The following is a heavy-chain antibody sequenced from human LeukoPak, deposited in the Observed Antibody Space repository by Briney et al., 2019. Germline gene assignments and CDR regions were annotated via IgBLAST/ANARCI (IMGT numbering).Heavy chain of an antibody. J-gene: IGHJ4*02. Sequence: GGSLRLSCAASGFTFSSYSMNWVRQAPGKGLEWVSSISSSSSYIYYADSVKGRFTISRDNAKNSLYLQMNSLRAEDTAVYYCARGSILWFGESIYYFDYWGQGTLVTVSS. CDR1: GFTFSSYS. CDR2: ISSSSSYI. CDR3: ARGSILWFGESIYYFDY. D-gene: IGHD3-10*01. V-gene: IGHV3-21*01.